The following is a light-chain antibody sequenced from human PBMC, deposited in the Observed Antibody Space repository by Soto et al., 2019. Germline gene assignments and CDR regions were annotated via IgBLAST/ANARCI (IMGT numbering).Light chain of an antibody. V-gene: IGKV1-39*01. CDR2: AAS. CDR3: QQSYSTLWT. J-gene: IGKJ1*01. CDR1: QSISSY. Sequence: DIQMTQSPSSLSASVGDXVTITCRASQSISSYLNWYQQKPGKAPKLLIYAASSLQSGVPSRFSGSGSGTDFTLTISSLQPEDVATYYCQQSYSTLWTLGQGTKVDI.